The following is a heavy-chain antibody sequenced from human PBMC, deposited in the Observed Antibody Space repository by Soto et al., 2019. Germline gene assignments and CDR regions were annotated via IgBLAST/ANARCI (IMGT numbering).Heavy chain of an antibody. CDR3: AKALDTSGVYYYYYGMDV. J-gene: IGHJ6*02. V-gene: IGHV3-30*18. Sequence: GGSLRLSCAASGFTFSRHGIHWVRQAPGKGLEWVAVISHDGRGKYYAESVKGRFTISRDNSKNTLYLQMNSLRAEDTAKYFCAKALDTSGVYYYYYGMDVWGQGTTVTVSS. CDR1: GFTFSRHG. CDR2: ISHDGRGK. D-gene: IGHD3-22*01.